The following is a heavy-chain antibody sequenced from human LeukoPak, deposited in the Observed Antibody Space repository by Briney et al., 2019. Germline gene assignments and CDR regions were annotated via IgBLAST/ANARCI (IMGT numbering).Heavy chain of an antibody. CDR1: GYSISSGYY. Sequence: SETLSLTCTVSGYSISSGYYWGWIRPPPGKGLEWIGYIYYSGSTNYNPSLKSRVTISVDTSKNQFSLKLSSVTAADTAVYYCARSSSYSSWYGGFDYWGQGTLVTVSS. D-gene: IGHD6-13*01. V-gene: IGHV4-61*01. CDR2: IYYSGST. J-gene: IGHJ4*02. CDR3: ARSSSYSSWYGGFDY.